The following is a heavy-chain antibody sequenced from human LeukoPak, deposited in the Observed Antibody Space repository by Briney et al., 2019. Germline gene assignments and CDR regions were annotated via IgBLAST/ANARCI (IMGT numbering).Heavy chain of an antibody. V-gene: IGHV4-59*08. CDR3: ARLDSGDHGNIPH. CDR1: GDSITTKS. Sequence: PSETLSLTCTVSGDSITTKSWSWIRQPPGKGLEWIGYIYHTGTTRYNPSLNSRVTISVETSKNQFSLRLNSVTAADTAIYYCARLDSGDHGNIPHWGQGTLVTVSS. J-gene: IGHJ1*01. D-gene: IGHD1-26*01. CDR2: IYHTGTT.